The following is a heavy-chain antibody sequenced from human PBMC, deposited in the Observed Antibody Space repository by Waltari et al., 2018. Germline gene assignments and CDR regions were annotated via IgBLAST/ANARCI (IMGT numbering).Heavy chain of an antibody. D-gene: IGHD1-26*01. Sequence: QVQLQESGPGLVKPSPTLSLTCTVSGGSIRSVDYSWTLFRQPPGKGLEWIAYIYYSGSTYYNPSLKSRITISLDTSRNQFSLNLSSVTAADTAVYYCARENRAGWDRYFDLWGRGTLVTVSS. CDR3: ARENRAGWDRYFDL. J-gene: IGHJ2*01. CDR2: IYYSGST. CDR1: GGSIRSVDYS. V-gene: IGHV4-30-4*08.